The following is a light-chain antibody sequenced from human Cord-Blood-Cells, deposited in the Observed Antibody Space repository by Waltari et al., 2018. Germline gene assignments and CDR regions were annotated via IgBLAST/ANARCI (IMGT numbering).Light chain of an antibody. CDR2: DVS. Sequence: QSALTQPAPVSASPGPSSTTSCTGTSSDVGGYNYVSWYQQHPGKAPKLMIYDVSNRPSGVSNRFSGSKSGNTASLTISGLQAEDEADYYCSSYTSSSSWVFGGGTKLTVL. CDR3: SSYTSSSSWV. CDR1: SSDVGGYNY. V-gene: IGLV2-14*03. J-gene: IGLJ3*02.